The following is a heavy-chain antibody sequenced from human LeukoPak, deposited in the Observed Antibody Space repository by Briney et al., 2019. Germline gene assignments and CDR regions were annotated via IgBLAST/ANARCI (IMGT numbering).Heavy chain of an antibody. CDR2: IYSGGST. CDR3: ARHILTGYFFDY. Sequence: GGSLRLSCAASGFSFSSSYWMHWVRQAPGKGLEWVSVIYSGGSTYYADSVKGRFTISRDNSKNTLYLQMNSLRAEDTAVYYCARHILTGYFFDYWGQGTLVTVSS. CDR1: GFSFSSSY. D-gene: IGHD3-9*01. V-gene: IGHV3-66*04. J-gene: IGHJ4*02.